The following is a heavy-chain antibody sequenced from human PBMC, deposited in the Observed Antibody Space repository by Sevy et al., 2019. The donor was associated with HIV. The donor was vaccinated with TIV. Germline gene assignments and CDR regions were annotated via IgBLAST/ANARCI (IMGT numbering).Heavy chain of an antibody. J-gene: IGHJ4*02. CDR3: AKEDYGGNLPNYFAS. CDR2: IYSGGST. V-gene: IGHV3-53*05. CDR1: EFTVSSNY. D-gene: IGHD4-17*01. Sequence: GGSLRLSCAASEFTVSSNYMSWVRQAPGKGLEWVSVIYSGGSTYYADSVKGRFTISRDNSKNTLYLQMDSVRPEDTAVYYCAKEDYGGNLPNYFASWGQGTRVTVSS.